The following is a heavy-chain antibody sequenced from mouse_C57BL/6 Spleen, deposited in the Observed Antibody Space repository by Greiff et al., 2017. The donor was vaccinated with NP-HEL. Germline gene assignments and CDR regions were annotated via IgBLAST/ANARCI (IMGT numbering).Heavy chain of an antibody. V-gene: IGHV1-80*01. Sequence: VKLMESGAELVKPGASVKISCKASGYAFSSYWMNWVKQRPGKGLEWIGQIYPGDGDTNYNGKFKGKATLTADKSSSTAYMQLSSLTSEDSAVYFCARSFGSSFAYWGQGTLVTVSA. CDR1: GYAFSSYW. D-gene: IGHD2-2*01. CDR2: IYPGDGDT. J-gene: IGHJ3*01. CDR3: ARSFGSSFAY.